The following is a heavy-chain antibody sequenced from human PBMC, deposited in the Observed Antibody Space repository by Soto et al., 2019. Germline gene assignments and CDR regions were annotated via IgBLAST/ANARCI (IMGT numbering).Heavy chain of an antibody. CDR3: ARPNYYGLGSQARFDY. CDR2: IKHDGSVQ. Sequence: PGGSLRLSCEASGFTFSGYWMSWVRQAPGKGLEWVADIKHDGSVQYYVDSVKGRLTISRDNAKNSLYLQMKSLRAEDTAVYYCARPNYYGLGSQARFDYWGQGTLVTVSS. CDR1: GFTFSGYW. V-gene: IGHV3-7*01. J-gene: IGHJ4*02. D-gene: IGHD3-10*01.